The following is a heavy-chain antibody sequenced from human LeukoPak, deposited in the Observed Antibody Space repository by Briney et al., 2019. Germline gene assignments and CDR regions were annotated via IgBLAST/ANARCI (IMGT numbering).Heavy chain of an antibody. CDR1: GFTLSNYA. V-gene: IGHV3-23*01. J-gene: IGHJ6*02. CDR3: ARVDVFSGPFYYYYYGMDV. D-gene: IGHD3-10*01. Sequence: GGSLRLSCAVSGFTLSNYAMNWVRQAPGKGLEWVSVISGSGGKTYYADSVKGRFTISRDNSKSALYLQMNGLRAEDTAVYYCARVDVFSGPFYYYYYGMDVWGQGTTVTVSS. CDR2: ISGSGGKT.